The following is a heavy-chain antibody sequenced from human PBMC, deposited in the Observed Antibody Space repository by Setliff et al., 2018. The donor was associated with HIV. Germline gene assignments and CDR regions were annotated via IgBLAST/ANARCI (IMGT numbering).Heavy chain of an antibody. CDR2: ISPDGSRN. J-gene: IGHJ5*02. CDR3: ARVLLITNAVYGVVSNQFDP. D-gene: IGHD3-3*01. V-gene: IGHV3-7*03. CDR1: GFTFSNFW. Sequence: AGSLRLSCAASGFTFSNFWMHWVRQAPGKGLEWVASISPDGSRNHCVGSVKGRFTASRDNAKSSLYLQMNSLRADDAAVYYCARVLLITNAVYGVVSNQFDPWGQGTQVTVSS.